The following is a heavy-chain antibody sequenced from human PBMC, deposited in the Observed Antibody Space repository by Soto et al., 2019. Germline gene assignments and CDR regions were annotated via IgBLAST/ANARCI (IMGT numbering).Heavy chain of an antibody. CDR1: GYTFTSYY. CDR2: INPTGGST. J-gene: IGHJ4*02. V-gene: IGHV1-46*01. D-gene: IGHD3-3*01. CDR3: AGDGDFWGGDY. Sequence: QVQMVQSGAEVKKPGASVKVSCKASGYTFTSYYMHWVRQAPGQGLEWMGIINPTGGSTTYAQKFQGRGTMTRDTPSSTVYMELRRLKFGDTAVFYCAGDGDFWGGDYWGQGTQVTVSS.